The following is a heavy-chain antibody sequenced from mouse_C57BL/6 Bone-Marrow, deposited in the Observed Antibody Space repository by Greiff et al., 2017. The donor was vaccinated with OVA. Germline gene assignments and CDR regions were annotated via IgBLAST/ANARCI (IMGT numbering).Heavy chain of an antibody. CDR3: ARYGYGSSYWYFDV. D-gene: IGHD1-1*01. Sequence: QVQLQQSGAELARPGASVKLSCKASGYTFTSYGISWVKQRTGQGLEWIGEIYPRSGNTYYNEKFKGKATLTADKSSSTAYMELRSLTSEDSAVYFGARYGYGSSYWYFDVWGTGTTVTVSS. V-gene: IGHV1-81*01. CDR2: IYPRSGNT. CDR1: GYTFTSYG. J-gene: IGHJ1*03.